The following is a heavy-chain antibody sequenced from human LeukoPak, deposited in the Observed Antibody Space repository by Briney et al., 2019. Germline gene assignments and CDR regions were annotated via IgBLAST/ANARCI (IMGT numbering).Heavy chain of an antibody. J-gene: IGHJ4*02. CDR3: ARGPSGYHNN. D-gene: IGHD5-12*01. Sequence: GGTLRLSWTGPGFTFSSYGMSWVRQGPGEGMESVSAISGSGGSTYYADSVKGRVTISKDNSKNTLDLQMNSLRAEDTAVYYCARGPSGYHNNGGKGTLVTVSS. CDR2: ISGSGGST. V-gene: IGHV3-23*01. CDR1: GFTFSSYG.